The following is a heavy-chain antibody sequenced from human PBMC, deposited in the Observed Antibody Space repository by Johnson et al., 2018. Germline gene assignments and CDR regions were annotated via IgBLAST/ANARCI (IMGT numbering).Heavy chain of an antibody. V-gene: IGHV5-51*03. CDR3: ARRRLGISTFDI. J-gene: IGHJ3*02. D-gene: IGHD7-27*01. CDR2: IYPDAFDA. CDR1: GYSFTNYW. Sequence: VQLVQSGAEVKKPGESLKICCKGSGYSFTNYWIGWVRQMPGKGLEWLGIIYPDAFDARYSPYFQGQVPISVDKSIRTAYLQWSSLKASDTAMYDCARRRLGISTFDIWVQGTMVTVSS.